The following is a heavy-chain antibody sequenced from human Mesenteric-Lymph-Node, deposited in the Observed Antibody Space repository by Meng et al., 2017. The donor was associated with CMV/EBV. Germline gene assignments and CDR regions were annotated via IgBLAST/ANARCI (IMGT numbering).Heavy chain of an antibody. CDR2: IRGSGSTI. CDR1: GFTFSSHE. Sequence: GESLKISCVGSGFTFSSHEMNWVRQAPGKGLEWLSYIRGSGSTIYYADSVKGRFTISRDNAKNSLYLEMNSLRAEDTAVFYCARDSATLSFYRGMDVWGQGTTVTVSS. CDR3: ARDSATLSFYRGMDV. D-gene: IGHD1-26*01. J-gene: IGHJ6*01. V-gene: IGHV3-48*03.